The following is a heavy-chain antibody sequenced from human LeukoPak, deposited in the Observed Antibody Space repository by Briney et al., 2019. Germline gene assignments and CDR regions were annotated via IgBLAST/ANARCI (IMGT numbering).Heavy chain of an antibody. CDR2: MYSSDGST. V-gene: IGHV1-46*01. J-gene: IGHJ4*02. D-gene: IGHD1-26*01. Sequence: ASVRVSCKASGYSSTSNYIDWVRQASGQGLDWMGMMYSSDGSTSYAHKFQGRVTVTRDTSTSTVHMELSGLRSEDTALYYCARDQGAFDYWGQGTLVTVSS. CDR3: ARDQGAFDY. CDR1: GYSSTSNY.